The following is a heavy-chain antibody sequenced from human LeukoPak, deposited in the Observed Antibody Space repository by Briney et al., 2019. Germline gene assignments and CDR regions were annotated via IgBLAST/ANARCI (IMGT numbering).Heavy chain of an antibody. CDR3: ARWRRVIMIGGKYFDY. D-gene: IGHD3-22*01. Sequence: SQTLSLTCTVSGGSISSGGYYWSWIRQHPGKGLEWIGYIYYSGSTYYNPSLKSRVTISVDTSKNQFSLKLSSVTAADTAVYYCARWRRVIMIGGKYFDYWGQGTLVTVSS. V-gene: IGHV4-31*03. CDR2: IYYSGST. J-gene: IGHJ4*02. CDR1: GGSISSGGYY.